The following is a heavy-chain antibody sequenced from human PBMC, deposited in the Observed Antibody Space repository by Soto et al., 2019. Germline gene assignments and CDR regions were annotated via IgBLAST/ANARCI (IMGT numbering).Heavy chain of an antibody. CDR3: AKVPQWVLRYHDWFFDY. CDR2: ISGSGYIT. D-gene: IGHD3-9*01. CDR1: GFSFSNSA. J-gene: IGHJ4*02. Sequence: EVQLLESGGGLVQPGGSLRLSCAVSGFSFSNSAMTWVRQAPGKGLDWVSGISGSGYITYNTDYVKFRFAISRETSKNVVYLQMRSLRAEDTAVYYCAKVPQWVLRYHDWFFDYWGQGTLVTVSS. V-gene: IGHV3-23*01.